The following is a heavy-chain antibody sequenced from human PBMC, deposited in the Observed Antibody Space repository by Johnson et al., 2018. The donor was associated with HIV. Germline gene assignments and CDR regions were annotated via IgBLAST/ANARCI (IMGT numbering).Heavy chain of an antibody. CDR2: ISWNSGSI. J-gene: IGHJ3*02. V-gene: IGHV3-9*01. CDR1: GFTFDDYA. D-gene: IGHD5/OR15-5a*01. CDR3: ARAVYGGAFDI. Sequence: VQLVESGGGLVQPGGSLRLSCAASGFTFDDYAMHWVRQAPGKGLEWVSGISWNSGSIGYADSVKGRFTISRDNAMNSLYLQMNSLRAEDTAVYYCARAVYGGAFDIWGQGTMVTVSS.